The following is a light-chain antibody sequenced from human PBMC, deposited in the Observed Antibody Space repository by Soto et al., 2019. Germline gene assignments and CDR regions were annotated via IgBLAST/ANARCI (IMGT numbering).Light chain of an antibody. Sequence: EIVMTQSPATLSVSPGERATLSCRASETVSSNLAWYQQKLGQAPRLLIYGASTRATGIPARFSGSGSGTEFALTISSLQSEDFGVYYCQQYNNWSFGQGTKVDIK. V-gene: IGKV3-15*01. CDR3: QQYNNWS. CDR2: GAS. J-gene: IGKJ1*01. CDR1: ETVSSN.